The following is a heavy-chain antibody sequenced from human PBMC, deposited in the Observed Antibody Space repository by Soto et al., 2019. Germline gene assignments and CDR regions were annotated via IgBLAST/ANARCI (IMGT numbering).Heavy chain of an antibody. Sequence: GASVKVSCKASGGTFSSYTISWVRQATGQGLEWMGWMNPNSGNTGYAQKFQGRVTMTRNTSISTAYMELSSLRSEDTAVYYCARVGWGVTRPPVSHYYYMDVWGKGTTVTVSS. CDR1: GGTFSSYT. J-gene: IGHJ6*03. CDR3: ARVGWGVTRPPVSHYYYMDV. D-gene: IGHD4-17*01. V-gene: IGHV1-8*02. CDR2: MNPNSGNT.